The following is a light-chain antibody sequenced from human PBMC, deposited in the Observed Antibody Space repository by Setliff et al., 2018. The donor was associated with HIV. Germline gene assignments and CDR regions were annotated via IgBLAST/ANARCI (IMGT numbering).Light chain of an antibody. J-gene: IGLJ1*01. CDR1: SSDVGGYNY. CDR3: SSYATSSIPYV. CDR2: DVS. Sequence: QSVLTQPASVSGSPGQSITISCTGTSSDVGGYNYVSWYQQHPGEAPKLMIYDVSIRPSGVSNRFSGSKSGNTASLTISGLQAEDEANYYCSSYATSSIPYVFGTGTK. V-gene: IGLV2-14*03.